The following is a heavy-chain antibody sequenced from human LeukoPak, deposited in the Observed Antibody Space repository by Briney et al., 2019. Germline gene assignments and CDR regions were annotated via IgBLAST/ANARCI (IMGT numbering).Heavy chain of an antibody. CDR1: GFTFSSYS. V-gene: IGHV3-21*01. CDR2: ISSSSSYI. J-gene: IGHJ4*02. Sequence: GWSLRLSCAASGFTFSSYSMNWVRQAPGKGLELVSSISSSSSYIYYADSVKGRFTISRDNAKNSLYLQMNSLRAEDTAVYYCARALGGPRVYYFDYWGQGTLVTVSS. D-gene: IGHD4-23*01. CDR3: ARALGGPRVYYFDY.